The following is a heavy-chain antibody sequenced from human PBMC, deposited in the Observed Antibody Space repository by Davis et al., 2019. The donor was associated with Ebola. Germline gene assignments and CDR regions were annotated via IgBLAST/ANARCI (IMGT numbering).Heavy chain of an antibody. D-gene: IGHD2/OR15-2a*01. V-gene: IGHV3-23*01. CDR1: GFVFSSYV. J-gene: IGHJ3*01. CDR3: VKDTSNIWFDV. CDR2: LGTSADT. Sequence: GGSLRLSCAASGFVFSSYVMSWVRQAPGKGLEWVSTLGTSADTYYADSVKRRFTISRDNSKNTLYLQMNGLRVEDTAMYYCVKDTSNIWFDVWGQGTLVTVSA.